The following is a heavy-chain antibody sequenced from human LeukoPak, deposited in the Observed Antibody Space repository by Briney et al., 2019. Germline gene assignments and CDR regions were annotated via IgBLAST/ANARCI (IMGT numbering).Heavy chain of an antibody. CDR3: ASDWAPGQGRMFDH. J-gene: IGHJ4*02. Sequence: SETLSLTCVVSGGSLISTDHHWGWIRQAPGKGLEWIGSMSHSGTTYYNPSLMSRVTMSVDTSKNYFSLQLSSVTAADTAVYFCASDWAPGQGRMFDHWGQGTLVTVSS. CDR1: GGSLISTDHH. D-gene: IGHD3-16*01. CDR2: MSHSGTT. V-gene: IGHV4-39*07.